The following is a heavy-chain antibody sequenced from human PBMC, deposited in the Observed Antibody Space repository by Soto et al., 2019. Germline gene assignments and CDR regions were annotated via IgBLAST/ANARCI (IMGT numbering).Heavy chain of an antibody. J-gene: IGHJ6*02. CDR3: AMDTAMVKSYYYGMDV. V-gene: IGHV5-51*01. Sequence: GESLKISCKGSGYRFTSYWIGWVRPMPGKGLEWMGIIYPGDSDTRYSPSFQGQVTISADKSISTAYLQWSSLKASDTAMYYCAMDTAMVKSYYYGMDVWGQGTTVTVSS. CDR2: IYPGDSDT. D-gene: IGHD5-18*01. CDR1: GYRFTSYW.